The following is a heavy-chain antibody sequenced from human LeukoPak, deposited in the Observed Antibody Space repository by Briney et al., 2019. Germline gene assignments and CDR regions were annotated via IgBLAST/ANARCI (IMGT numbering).Heavy chain of an antibody. Sequence: ASVKVSCKASGFTFTDFGVSWVRRAPGQGLGWMGWNSTYDVDTKYAQKFQGRVTMTTDTSTSTAYMDLRSLRSDDTAVYYCARGVTARDSYDIWGQGTMLIVSS. V-gene: IGHV1-18*01. D-gene: IGHD2-21*02. J-gene: IGHJ3*02. CDR1: GFTFTDFG. CDR3: ARGVTARDSYDI. CDR2: NSTYDVDT.